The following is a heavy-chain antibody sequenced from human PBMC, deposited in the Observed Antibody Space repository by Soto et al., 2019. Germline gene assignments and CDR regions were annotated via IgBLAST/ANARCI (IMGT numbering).Heavy chain of an antibody. D-gene: IGHD7-27*01. CDR3: ARLGSRWGY. V-gene: IGHV1-69*02. CDR1: GGTFSSYT. Sequence: QVQLVQSGAEVKKPGSSVKVSCKASGGTFSSYTISWVRQAPGQGLAWMGRIIPILGIANYAQKFQGRVTNTADKSTSTAYMELSSLRSEGRAVYYCARLGSRWGYWGQGTLVTVSS. CDR2: IIPILGIA. J-gene: IGHJ4*02.